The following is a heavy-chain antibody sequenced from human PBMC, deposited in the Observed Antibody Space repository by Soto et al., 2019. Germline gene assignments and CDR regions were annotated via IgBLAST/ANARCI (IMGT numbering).Heavy chain of an antibody. D-gene: IGHD3-3*01. Sequence: GGSLRLSCSASGFTFSSYSMNWVRQAPGKGLEWVSSISSSSSYIYYADSVKGRFTISRDNAKNSLYLQMNSLRAEDTAVYYCARGGYYDFWSGYYPRHPSDAFDIWGQGTMVTVSS. V-gene: IGHV3-21*01. CDR2: ISSSSSYI. CDR3: ARGGYYDFWSGYYPRHPSDAFDI. CDR1: GFTFSSYS. J-gene: IGHJ3*02.